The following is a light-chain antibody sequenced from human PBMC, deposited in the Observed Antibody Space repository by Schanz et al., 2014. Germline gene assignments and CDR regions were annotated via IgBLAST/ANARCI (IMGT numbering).Light chain of an antibody. CDR1: QSVSSSY. J-gene: IGKJ1*01. CDR2: GAS. V-gene: IGKV3-20*01. Sequence: EIVLTQSPGTLSLSPGERATLSCRASQSVSSSYLAWYQQKPGQAPRLLIYGASSRATGIPDRFSGSGSGTDFTLTISSLQSEDFALYYCHQYNNWPRTFGQGTKVEIK. CDR3: HQYNNWPRT.